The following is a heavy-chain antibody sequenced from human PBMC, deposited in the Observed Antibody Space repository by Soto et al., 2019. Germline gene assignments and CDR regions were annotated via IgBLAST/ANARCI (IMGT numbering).Heavy chain of an antibody. J-gene: IGHJ4*02. CDR2: ITGSGGST. CDR1: GIIFSSFA. D-gene: IGHD3-10*01. Sequence: QSGGSLRLSCTASGIIFSSFAMSWVRQAPGKGLEWVSSITGSGGSTYYADSVKGRFTISRDNSKNTLYLQMNSLRAEDTAIYYCAVRRITRIRGEPPAYWGQGTLVTVSS. V-gene: IGHV3-23*01. CDR3: AVRRITRIRGEPPAY.